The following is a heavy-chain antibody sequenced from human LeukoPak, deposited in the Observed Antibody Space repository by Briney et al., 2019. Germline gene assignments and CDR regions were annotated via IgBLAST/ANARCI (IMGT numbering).Heavy chain of an antibody. CDR3: AKDRIAVGDFRVKFDY. D-gene: IGHD6-19*01. CDR2: IRYDGRNK. J-gene: IGHJ4*02. Sequence: GGSLRLSCAASGFTFNNYGMHWVRQAPGKGLEWVSFIRYDGRNKYYADSVKGRFTISRDNSKNTLYLQMNSLRAEDTAVYYCAKDRIAVGDFRVKFDYWGQGTRVTVSS. CDR1: GFTFNNYG. V-gene: IGHV3-30*02.